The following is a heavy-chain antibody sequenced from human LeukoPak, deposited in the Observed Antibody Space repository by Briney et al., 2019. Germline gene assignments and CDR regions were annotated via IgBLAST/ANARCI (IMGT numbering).Heavy chain of an antibody. D-gene: IGHD6-13*01. CDR2: IYHSGST. CDR3: ARLYSSSWTDAFDI. Sequence: SGTLSLTCAVSGGSISSSNWWSWVRQPPGKGLEWIGEIYHSGSTNYNPSLKSRVTISVDKSKNQFSLKLSSVTAADTAVYYCARLYSSSWTDAFDIWGQGTMVTVSS. CDR1: GGSISSSNW. J-gene: IGHJ3*02. V-gene: IGHV4-4*02.